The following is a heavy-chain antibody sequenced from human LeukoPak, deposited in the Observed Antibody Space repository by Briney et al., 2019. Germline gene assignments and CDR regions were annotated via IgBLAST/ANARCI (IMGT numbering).Heavy chain of an antibody. CDR2: ISSRSSYI. Sequence: GGSLRLSCAASGFTFSPYNMNWVRQAPGKGLEWVAAISSRSSYIYYADSVKGRFTISRDNAKNSLYLQMNSLRAEDTAVYYCARRNNGIAAGVDYWGQGTLVTVSS. CDR3: ARRNNGIAAGVDY. V-gene: IGHV3-21*01. J-gene: IGHJ4*02. D-gene: IGHD6-13*01. CDR1: GFTFSPYN.